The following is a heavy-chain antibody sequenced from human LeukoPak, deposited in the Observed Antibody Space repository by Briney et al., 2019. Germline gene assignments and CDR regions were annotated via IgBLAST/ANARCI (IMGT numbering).Heavy chain of an antibody. CDR2: ITWDGGNT. CDR1: GFSFDDYA. V-gene: IGHV3-43D*03. CDR3: AKDVRAVAGTWSHMDV. D-gene: IGHD6-13*01. J-gene: IGHJ6*03. Sequence: PGGSLRLSCAASGFSFDDYAMHCFRQAPGKGLEWFSLITWDGGNTYYADSVKGRFTISRDNSKNSLYLQMNTLRAEDTALYYCAKDVRAVAGTWSHMDVWGKGTTVTVSS.